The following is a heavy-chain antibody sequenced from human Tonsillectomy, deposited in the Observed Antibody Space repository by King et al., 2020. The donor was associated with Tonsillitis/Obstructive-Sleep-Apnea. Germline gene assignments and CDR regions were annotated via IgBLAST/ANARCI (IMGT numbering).Heavy chain of an antibody. CDR1: GGSFSAYY. V-gene: IGHV4-34*01. J-gene: IGHJ5*02. CDR2: INHSGSP. Sequence: VQLQQWGAGLLKPSETLSLTCAVYGGSFSAYYWNWIRQPPGKGLEGIGEINHSGSPNYNPSLKSRVIIPVDTSKNQFSLKLSSVTAADTAVYYCAKSSRFDPWGQGTLVTVSS. CDR3: AKSSRFDP.